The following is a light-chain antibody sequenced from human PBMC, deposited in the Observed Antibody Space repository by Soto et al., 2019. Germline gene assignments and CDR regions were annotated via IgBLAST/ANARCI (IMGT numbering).Light chain of an antibody. V-gene: IGKV3-11*01. Sequence: EIVLTQSPATLSLSPGERATLSCRASQSVGSYLAWFQQTPGQAPRLLIYDTSNRATGIPARFSGSGSGTDFTLTISSLETEDVALYYCQQRSDWPPTFGQGTKVEIK. CDR3: QQRSDWPPT. CDR1: QSVGSY. J-gene: IGKJ1*01. CDR2: DTS.